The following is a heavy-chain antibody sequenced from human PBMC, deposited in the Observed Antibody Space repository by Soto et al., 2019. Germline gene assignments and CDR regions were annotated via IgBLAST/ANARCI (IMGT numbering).Heavy chain of an antibody. CDR2: ASWNGDII. V-gene: IGHV3-9*01. CDR1: GFKFNDYA. Sequence: EVQLVESGGALVQPGRSLRLSCVASGFKFNDYAIHWVRQAPGKGLEWVSGASWNGDIIGYADSVKGRFTISRDNAKNSLYLQMNSLRTDDTALYYCAKDSQFYYMDVWGQGTTVTVSS. J-gene: IGHJ6*03. CDR3: AKDSQFYYMDV.